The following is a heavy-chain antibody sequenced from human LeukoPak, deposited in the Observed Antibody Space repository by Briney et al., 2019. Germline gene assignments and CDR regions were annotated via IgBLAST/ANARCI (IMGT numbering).Heavy chain of an antibody. CDR2: ISSSGGST. D-gene: IGHD5-24*01. J-gene: IGHJ4*02. CDR1: GFTFSSYA. CDR3: AKSVEMATIFGQY. V-gene: IGHV3-23*01. Sequence: GGSLRLSCAASGFTFSSYAMSWVRQAPGKGLEWVSAISSSGGSTYYADSVKGRFTISRDNSKNTLYLQMNSLRAEDTAVYYCAKSVEMATIFGQYWGQGTLVTVSS.